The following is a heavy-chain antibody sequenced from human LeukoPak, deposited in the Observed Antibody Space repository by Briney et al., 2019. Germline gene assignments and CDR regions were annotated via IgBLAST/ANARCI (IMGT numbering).Heavy chain of an antibody. J-gene: IGHJ6*03. D-gene: IGHD4-23*01. CDR2: ISSSGSTI. CDR3: AKDHRYGGNSRYYYYYMDV. CDR1: GFTFSSYE. Sequence: GGSLRLSCAASGFTFSSYEMNWVRQAPGKGLEWVSYISSSGSTIYYADSVKGRFTISRDNSKNTLYLQTNSLRAEDTAVYYCAKDHRYGGNSRYYYYYMDVWGKGTTVTISS. V-gene: IGHV3-48*03.